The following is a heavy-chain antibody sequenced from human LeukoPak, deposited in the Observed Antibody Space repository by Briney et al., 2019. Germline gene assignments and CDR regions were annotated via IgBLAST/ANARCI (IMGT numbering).Heavy chain of an antibody. CDR1: GFTFSSYG. V-gene: IGHV3-33*01. CDR2: IWYDGSNK. D-gene: IGHD4-17*01. CDR3: ARDLMTTVNHFDY. Sequence: GGSLRLSCAASGFTFSSYGMHWVRQAPGKGLEWVAVIWYDGSNKYYADSVKGRFTISRDNSKNTLYLQMNSLRAEDTAVYYCARDLMTTVNHFDYWGQGTLVTVSS. J-gene: IGHJ4*02.